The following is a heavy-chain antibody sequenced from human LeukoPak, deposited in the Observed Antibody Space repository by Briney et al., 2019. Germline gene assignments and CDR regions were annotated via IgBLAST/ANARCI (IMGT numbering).Heavy chain of an antibody. V-gene: IGHV3-48*01. CDR2: ISSSSSTI. J-gene: IGHJ6*03. Sequence: PGGSLRLSCAASGFTFSSYSMNWVRQAPGKGLEWVSYISSSSSTIYYADSVKGRFTISRDNAKNSLYLQMNSLGAEDTAVYYCASLRMYSSSWPYYYYYMDVWGKGTTVTVSS. CDR1: GFTFSSYS. D-gene: IGHD6-13*01. CDR3: ASLRMYSSSWPYYYYYMDV.